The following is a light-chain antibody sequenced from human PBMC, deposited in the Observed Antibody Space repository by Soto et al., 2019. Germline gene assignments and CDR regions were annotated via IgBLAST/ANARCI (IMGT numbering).Light chain of an antibody. V-gene: IGLV1-47*01. CDR1: NSNIGDNY. Sequence: QSVLTQSPSASGTPGQRVTISCSGSNSNIGDNYVSWFQRLPGTAPKLLIYRNNQRPSGVPDRFSGSKSGTSASLAISGLRSEDEGDYYCASWDDSLSGFYVFGTGTKLTVL. CDR3: ASWDDSLSGFYV. CDR2: RNN. J-gene: IGLJ1*01.